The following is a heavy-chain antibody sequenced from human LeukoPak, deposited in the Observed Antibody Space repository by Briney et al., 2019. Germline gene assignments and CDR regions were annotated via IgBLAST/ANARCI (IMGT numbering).Heavy chain of an antibody. CDR2: ISWSGGGI. J-gene: IGHJ4*02. Sequence: GGSLRVSCAASGFTFDHYAMYWVRQPPGKGLQWVSGISWSGGGIGYVDSVKGRFTISRDNTKNSLFLQMNSLRVEDTAFYYCAKGQYSGYDSQRDFWGQGTLVTVSS. D-gene: IGHD5-12*01. CDR1: GFTFDHYA. CDR3: AKGQYSGYDSQRDF. V-gene: IGHV3-9*01.